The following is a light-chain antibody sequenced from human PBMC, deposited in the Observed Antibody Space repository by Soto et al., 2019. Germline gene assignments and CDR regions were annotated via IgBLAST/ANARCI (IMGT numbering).Light chain of an antibody. Sequence: EIVLTQSPATQSLSPGERATLSCRASQSVSSYLAWYQQRPGQAPRLLIYDASNRATGVPARFSGSGSGTDFTLTIGSLEPEDFAVYYCQHRANWPLTFGGGTKLEIK. CDR2: DAS. V-gene: IGKV3-11*01. CDR1: QSVSSY. CDR3: QHRANWPLT. J-gene: IGKJ4*01.